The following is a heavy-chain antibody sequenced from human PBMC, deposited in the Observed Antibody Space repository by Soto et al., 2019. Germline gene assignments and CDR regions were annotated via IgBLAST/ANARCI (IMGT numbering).Heavy chain of an antibody. V-gene: IGHV1-46*01. CDR1: GYTFTSYY. CDR3: AIILPGYSSSPHYYYYGMDV. D-gene: IGHD6-6*01. CDR2: INPSGGST. J-gene: IGHJ6*02. Sequence: GASVKVSCKASGYTFTSYYMHWVRQAPGQGLEWMGIINPSGGSTSYAQKFQGRVTMTRDTSTSTVYMELSSLRSEDTAVYYCAIILPGYSSSPHYYYYGMDVWGQGTTVTVSS.